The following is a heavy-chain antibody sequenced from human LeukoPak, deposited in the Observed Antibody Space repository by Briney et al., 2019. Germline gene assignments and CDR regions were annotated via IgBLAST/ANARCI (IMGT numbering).Heavy chain of an antibody. CDR3: ARSHDGFDH. V-gene: IGHV3-11*03. Sequence: GGSLRLSCAASGFTFSDHYMDWVRQAPGKRLEWVSYIGSNILTTHYSDSVKGRFTISRDNVKNSLYLQMSSLRGDDTAIYYCARSHDGFDHWGQGTLVTVSS. J-gene: IGHJ5*02. CDR2: IGSNILTT. D-gene: IGHD5-24*01. CDR1: GFTFSDHY.